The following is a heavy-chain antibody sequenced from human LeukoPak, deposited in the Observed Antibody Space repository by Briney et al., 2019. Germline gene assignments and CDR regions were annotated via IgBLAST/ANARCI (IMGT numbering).Heavy chain of an antibody. D-gene: IGHD6-13*01. CDR3: ARVWYSSSWSRAEYFQH. V-gene: IGHV3-53*01. Sequence: GGSLRLSCEASGFTVSTNYMSWVRQAPGKGLEWVSVIYSTGSTQYADSVKGRFTISRDDSKNTLDLQMNSLRAEDTAVYYCARVWYSSSWSRAEYFQHWGQGTLVTVSS. CDR1: GFTVSTNY. J-gene: IGHJ1*01. CDR2: IYSTGST.